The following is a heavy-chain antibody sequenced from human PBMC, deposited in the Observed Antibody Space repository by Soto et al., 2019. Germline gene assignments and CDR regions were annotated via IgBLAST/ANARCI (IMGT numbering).Heavy chain of an antibody. V-gene: IGHV3-30*18. D-gene: IGHD6-19*01. Sequence: QVQLVESGGGVVQPGRSLRLSCAASGFTFSSYGMHWVRQAPGKGLEWVAVILYDGSNKYYADSVKGRFTISRDNSKNTLYLQMSSLRAEDTAVYYCAKDMAALAGPIDYWGQGALVTVSS. CDR1: GFTFSSYG. CDR2: ILYDGSNK. J-gene: IGHJ4*02. CDR3: AKDMAALAGPIDY.